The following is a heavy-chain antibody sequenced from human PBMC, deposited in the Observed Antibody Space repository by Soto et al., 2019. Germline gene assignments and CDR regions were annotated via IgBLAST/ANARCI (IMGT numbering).Heavy chain of an antibody. CDR3: ASAYCSSTSCYLPSHYYYYYYYMDV. CDR1: GFTFSSYS. Sequence: GGSLRLSCAASGFTFSSYSMNWVRQAPGKGLEWVSYISSSSSTIYYADSVKGRFTISRDNAKNSLYLQMNSLRAEDTAVYYCASAYCSSTSCYLPSHYYYYYYYMDVWGKGTTVTVSS. CDR2: ISSSSSTI. J-gene: IGHJ6*03. D-gene: IGHD2-2*01. V-gene: IGHV3-48*01.